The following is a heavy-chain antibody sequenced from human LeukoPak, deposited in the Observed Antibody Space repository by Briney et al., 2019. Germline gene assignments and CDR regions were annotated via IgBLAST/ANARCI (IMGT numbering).Heavy chain of an antibody. Sequence: GGSLRLSCAAFGFTFSSYSMNWVRQAPGKGLEWVSSISSSGNYIFYADSVKGRFTISRDNAKNSLYLQMNSLRAEDTAVYYCARDSVVVAPNRFDYWGQGTLVTVSS. V-gene: IGHV3-21*01. CDR1: GFTFSSYS. CDR2: ISSSGNYI. D-gene: IGHD2-2*01. CDR3: ARDSVVVAPNRFDY. J-gene: IGHJ4*02.